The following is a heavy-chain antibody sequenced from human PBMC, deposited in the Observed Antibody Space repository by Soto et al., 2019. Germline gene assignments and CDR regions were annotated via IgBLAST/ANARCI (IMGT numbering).Heavy chain of an antibody. Sequence: EVQLLESGGGLVQPGGSLRLSCAASGFTFSSYAMSWVRQAPGKGVEWVSAISGSGGSTYYADSVKGRFTISRDNSNNTLYLQMNSLRVEDTAVYYCAAYCNGGSCYSPRWFVPWGQGTLVTFSS. D-gene: IGHD2-15*01. J-gene: IGHJ5*02. CDR2: ISGSGGST. V-gene: IGHV3-23*01. CDR3: AAYCNGGSCYSPRWFVP. CDR1: GFTFSSYA.